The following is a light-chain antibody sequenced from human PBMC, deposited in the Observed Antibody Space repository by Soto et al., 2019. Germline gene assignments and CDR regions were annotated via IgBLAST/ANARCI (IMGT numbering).Light chain of an antibody. CDR3: QQYGTSTGVT. CDR1: QTVSTKY. CDR2: GTS. V-gene: IGKV3-20*01. Sequence: ENVLTQSPGTLSLSPGERATLSCRASQTVSTKYVAWYQQKPGQAPRLLIYGTSSRATGIPDRFSGSGSGTDFMLTISRLEPEDFAVYYCQQYGTSTGVTFGHGTKLDIK. J-gene: IGKJ3*01.